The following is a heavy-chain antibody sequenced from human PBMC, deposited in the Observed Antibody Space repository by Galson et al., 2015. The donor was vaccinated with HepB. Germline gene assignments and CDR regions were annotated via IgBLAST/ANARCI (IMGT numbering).Heavy chain of an antibody. CDR2: ISAYNGNT. V-gene: IGHV1-18*04. J-gene: IGHJ4*02. CDR3: ARALLSQYYYDSSGYLY. Sequence: SVKVSCKASGYTFTSYGISWVRQAPGQGLEWMGWISAYNGNTNYAQKLQGRVTMTTDTSTSTAYMELRSLRSDDTAVYYCARALLSQYYYDSSGYLYWGQGTLVTGSS. CDR1: GYTFTSYG. D-gene: IGHD3-22*01.